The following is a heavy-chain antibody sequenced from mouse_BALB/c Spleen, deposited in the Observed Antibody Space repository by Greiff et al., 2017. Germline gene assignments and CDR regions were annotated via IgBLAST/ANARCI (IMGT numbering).Heavy chain of an antibody. V-gene: IGHV5-6*01. CDR3: ARQGFAY. CDR1: GFSLTSYG. J-gene: IGHJ3*01. CDR2: ISSGGSYT. Sequence: VQLQQSGPGLVQPSQSLSITCTVSGFSLTSYGVHWVRQSPDKRLEWVATISSGGSYTYYPDSVKGRFTISRDNAKNTLYLQMSSLKSEDTAMYYCARQGFAYWGQGTLVTVSA.